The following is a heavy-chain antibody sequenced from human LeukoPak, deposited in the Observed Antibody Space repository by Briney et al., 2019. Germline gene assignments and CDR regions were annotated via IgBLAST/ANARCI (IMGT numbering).Heavy chain of an antibody. CDR2: ISASGGHT. CDR1: GFTFSSYA. J-gene: IGHJ4*02. D-gene: IGHD1-26*01. CDR3: AKYSGDYFGDY. V-gene: IGHV3-23*01. Sequence: GGSLRLSCAASGFTFSSYAMSWVRQAPGKGLEWVSGISASGGHTFYAGSVKGRFSISRDNSKNTLYLQMNSLRVEDTAIYYCAKYSGDYFGDYWGQGNLVTVSS.